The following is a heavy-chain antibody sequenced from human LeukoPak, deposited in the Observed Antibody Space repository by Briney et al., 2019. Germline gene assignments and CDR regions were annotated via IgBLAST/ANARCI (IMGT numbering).Heavy chain of an antibody. J-gene: IGHJ4*02. CDR2: IYSSGNT. V-gene: IGHV4-59*04. CDR3: AREAEITRFDY. Sequence: SETLSLTCTVSGGSIRNYYWGWVRQSPGKGLEWIGNIYSSGNTYYNASLKSRVTMYIDTSKNQFSLQLNSVTPEDTAVYYCAREAEITRFDYWGQGTLVTVSS. CDR1: GGSIRNYY. D-gene: IGHD5-24*01.